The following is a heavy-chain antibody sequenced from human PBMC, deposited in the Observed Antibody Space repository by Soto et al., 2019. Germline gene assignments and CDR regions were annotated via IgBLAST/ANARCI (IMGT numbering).Heavy chain of an antibody. J-gene: IGHJ4*02. CDR2: INPNSGGT. Sequence: QVQLVQSGAEVKKPGASVKVSCTASGYTFTGHFMHWVRQAPGQGLEWMGWINPNSGGTHYAQKFQGRVTMTRDTSIGTAYMELSGLRSDYTAVYYCVREGVGIIQYYFDYLGQGTLVTVSS. CDR3: VREGVGIIQYYFDY. V-gene: IGHV1-2*02. CDR1: GYTFTGHF. D-gene: IGHD4-4*01.